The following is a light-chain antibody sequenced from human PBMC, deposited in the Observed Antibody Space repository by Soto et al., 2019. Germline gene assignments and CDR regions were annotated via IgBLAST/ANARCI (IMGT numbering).Light chain of an antibody. CDR3: SSYTSSSTPYV. Sequence: QSMVTQSASLSGSHVQSITISCTGTSSDVGGYNYVSWYQQHPGKAPKLMIYDVSNRPSGVSNRFSGSKSGNTASLTISGLQAEDEADYYCSSYTSSSTPYVFGTGTKVTLL. J-gene: IGLJ1*01. CDR2: DVS. CDR1: SSDVGGYNY. V-gene: IGLV2-14*01.